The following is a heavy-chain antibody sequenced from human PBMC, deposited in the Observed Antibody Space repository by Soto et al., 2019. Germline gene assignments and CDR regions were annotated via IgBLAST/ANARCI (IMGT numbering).Heavy chain of an antibody. CDR3: ARGMSGYYDY. V-gene: IGHV3-30-3*01. J-gene: IGHJ4*02. D-gene: IGHD3-22*01. CDR1: GFTFSSYA. CDR2: ISYDGSNK. Sequence: GGSLRLSCAASGFTFSSYAMHWVRQAPGKGLEWVAVISYDGSNKYYADSVKGRFTISRDNSKNTLYLQMNSLRAEDTAVYYCARGMSGYYDYWGQGTLVTVSS.